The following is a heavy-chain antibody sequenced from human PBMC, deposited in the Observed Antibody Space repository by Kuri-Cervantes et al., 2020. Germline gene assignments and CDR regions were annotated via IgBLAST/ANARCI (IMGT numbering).Heavy chain of an antibody. CDR2: ISSSGSTI. D-gene: IGHD2-21*01. CDR3: ARVVIGAFDI. CDR1: GFTFSDYY. Sequence: GESLKISCAASGFTFSDYYMSWIRQAPGKGLEWVSYISSSGSTIYYADSVKGRFTISRDNSKNTLFLQMNSLRTEDTAVYYCARVVIGAFDIWGQGTMVTVSS. V-gene: IGHV3-11*01. J-gene: IGHJ3*02.